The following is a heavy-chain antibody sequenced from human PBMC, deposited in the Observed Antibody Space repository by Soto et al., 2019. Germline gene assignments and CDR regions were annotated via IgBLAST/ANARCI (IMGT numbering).Heavy chain of an antibody. V-gene: IGHV4-4*02. CDR1: GGSISSSNW. Sequence: QVQLQESGPGLVKPSGTLSLTCAVSGGSISSSNWWSWVRQPPGKGLEWIGEIYHSGSTNYNPSHKRRVTISVDKSKNQFSLRLSSVTAADTAVYYCARVGDPRRLHHFDYRVQGTLVTVSS. J-gene: IGHJ4*02. CDR2: IYHSGST. CDR3: ARVGDPRRLHHFDY. D-gene: IGHD3-16*01.